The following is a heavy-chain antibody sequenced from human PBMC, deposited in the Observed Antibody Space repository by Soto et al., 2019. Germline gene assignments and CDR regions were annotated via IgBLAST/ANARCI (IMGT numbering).Heavy chain of an antibody. D-gene: IGHD6-13*01. V-gene: IGHV3-11*01. CDR3: ARQQLDPRGWFYYGMDV. Sequence: GSLRLSCGASGFLFSDYYMSWIRQAPGKGLEWLSHISSSGTKIDYADSVKGRFTISRDNAKRSLYLHMKGLRAEDTAVYYCARQQLDPRGWFYYGMDVWGQGTTVTVSS. J-gene: IGHJ6*02. CDR1: GFLFSDYY. CDR2: ISSSGTKI.